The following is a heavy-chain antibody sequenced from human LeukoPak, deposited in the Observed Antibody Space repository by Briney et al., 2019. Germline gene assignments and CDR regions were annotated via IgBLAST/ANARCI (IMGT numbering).Heavy chain of an antibody. Sequence: ASVKVSCKASGYTFTGYYVHWVRQAPGQGLEWMGWINPKSGGTNFAQKFQGRVTMTRDTSISTAYMELSRLRSDDTAVYYCARLVVVIPADTDAFNIWGQGTMVTVSS. CDR3: ARLVVVIPADTDAFNI. CDR2: INPKSGGT. J-gene: IGHJ3*02. D-gene: IGHD2-2*01. CDR1: GYTFTGYY. V-gene: IGHV1-2*02.